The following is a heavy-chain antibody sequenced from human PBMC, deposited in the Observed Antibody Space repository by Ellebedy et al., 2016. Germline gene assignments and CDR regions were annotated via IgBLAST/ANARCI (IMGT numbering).Heavy chain of an antibody. D-gene: IGHD6-6*01. CDR1: GGPMSSDNYY. V-gene: IGHV4-39*01. J-gene: IGHJ4*02. CDR3: AEIAGRVH. Sequence: SETLSLXCTVSGGPMSSDNYYWGWIRQPPGKGLEWIGTIFHTGSTYYNPSLKSRVTISVDTSKNQFSLRLSSVTAADTAVYYCAEIAGRVHWGQGTLVAVSS. CDR2: IFHTGST.